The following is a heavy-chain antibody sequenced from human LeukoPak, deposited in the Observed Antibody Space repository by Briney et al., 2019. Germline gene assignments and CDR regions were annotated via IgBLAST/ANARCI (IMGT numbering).Heavy chain of an antibody. Sequence: SETLSLTCTVSGGSISSYYWSWIRQPPGKGLEWIGYIYYSGSTNYNPSLKSRVTISVDTSKNQFSLKLSSVTAADTAVYYCARGTTHRDLDYWGQGTLVTVSS. D-gene: IGHD1-1*01. CDR2: IYYSGST. J-gene: IGHJ4*02. CDR1: GGSISSYY. CDR3: ARGTTHRDLDY. V-gene: IGHV4-59*08.